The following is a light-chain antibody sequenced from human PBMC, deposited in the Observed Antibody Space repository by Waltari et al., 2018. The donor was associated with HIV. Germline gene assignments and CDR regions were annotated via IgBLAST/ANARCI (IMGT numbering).Light chain of an antibody. J-gene: IGKJ1*01. V-gene: IGKV1-39*01. Sequence: DIQMTQSPSSLSASVGDRVPITCRASQGIGTYLNWYQQKPGKAPMLLISAASSLQSGVPSRFTGSGSGTDFTLSISTLQPEDFATYYCQQSYNNPRTFGQGTKVEIK. CDR1: QGIGTY. CDR3: QQSYNNPRT. CDR2: AAS.